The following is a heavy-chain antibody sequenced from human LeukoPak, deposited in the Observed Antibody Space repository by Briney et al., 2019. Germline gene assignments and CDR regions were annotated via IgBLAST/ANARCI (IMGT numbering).Heavy chain of an antibody. CDR2: INPSDGSA. J-gene: IGHJ6*02. Sequence: ASVKVSCKASGYTFTSNYMHWVRQAPGQGLEWMGIINPSDGSANSAQKFQGRVTMTRDTSTSTAYMELSSLRSEDTAVYYCARWWAYCGGDCYYGMDVWGQGTTVTVSS. D-gene: IGHD2-21*01. V-gene: IGHV1-46*01. CDR1: GYTFTSNY. CDR3: ARWWAYCGGDCYYGMDV.